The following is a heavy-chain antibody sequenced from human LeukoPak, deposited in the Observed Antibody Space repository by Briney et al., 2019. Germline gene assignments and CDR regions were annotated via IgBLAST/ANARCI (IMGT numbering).Heavy chain of an antibody. J-gene: IGHJ6*02. V-gene: IGHV3-21*01. CDR2: ISSSSSYI. D-gene: IGHD3-16*01. CDR3: ARGPMITFGGVTTVVLAYGMDV. Sequence: GGSLRLSCAASGFTFSSHSMNWVRQAPGKGLEWVSSISSSSSYIYYADSVKGRFTISRDNAKNSLYLQMNSLRAEDTAVYYCARGPMITFGGVTTVVLAYGMDVWGQGTTVTISS. CDR1: GFTFSSHS.